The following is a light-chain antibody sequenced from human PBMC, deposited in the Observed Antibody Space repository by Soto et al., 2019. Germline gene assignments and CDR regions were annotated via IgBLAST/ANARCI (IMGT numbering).Light chain of an antibody. CDR1: SSDVGGYNY. V-gene: IGLV2-8*01. Sequence: QSALTQPPSASGSPGQSVTISCTRTSSDVGGYNYVSWYQQHPGKVPKLIIYEVNKRPSGVPDRFSGSKSGNTASLIVAGLQAEDEADYYCTSYAGGNNVFGTGTKLTVL. J-gene: IGLJ1*01. CDR2: EVN. CDR3: TSYAGGNNV.